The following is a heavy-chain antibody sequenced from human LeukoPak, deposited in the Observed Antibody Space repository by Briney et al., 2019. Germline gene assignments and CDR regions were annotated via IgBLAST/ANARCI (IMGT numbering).Heavy chain of an antibody. CDR1: GFPFSGYW. CDR2: IDDDGAGT. D-gene: IGHD5-12*01. CDR3: ARSASGYDA. J-gene: IGHJ5*02. V-gene: IGHV3-74*01. Sequence: GGSLRLSCAASGFPFSGYWMHWVRHAPGKGLVWVSRIDDDGAGTTYADSVKGRFTISRDNAKNTLYLQMNSLRVEDTAVYYCARSASGYDAWGQGTLVTVSS.